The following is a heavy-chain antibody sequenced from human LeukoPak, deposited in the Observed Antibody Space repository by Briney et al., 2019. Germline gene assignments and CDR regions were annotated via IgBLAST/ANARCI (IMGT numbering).Heavy chain of an antibody. CDR3: ASSIFDRDAFDI. D-gene: IGHD3-3*01. CDR2: ISYDGSNK. CDR1: GFTFSGYP. Sequence: GGSLRLSCAASGFTFSGYPIHWVRQAPGKGLEWVAVISYDGSNKYYADSVKGRFTISRDNSKNTLYLQMNSLRAEDTAVYYCASSIFDRDAFDIWGQGTMVTVSS. V-gene: IGHV3-30-3*01. J-gene: IGHJ3*02.